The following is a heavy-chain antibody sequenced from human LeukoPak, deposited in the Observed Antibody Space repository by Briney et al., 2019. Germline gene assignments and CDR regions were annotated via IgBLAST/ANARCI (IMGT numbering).Heavy chain of an antibody. CDR3: ARDSHTNIVGATGGLE. D-gene: IGHD1-26*01. J-gene: IGHJ4*02. Sequence: ASVKVSCKASGYTFTGYYMHWVRQAPGQGLEWMGRINPNSGGTNYAQKFQGRVTMTRVTSISTAYMELSRLRSDDTAVYYCARDSHTNIVGATGGLEWGQGTLVTVSS. CDR1: GYTFTGYY. CDR2: INPNSGGT. V-gene: IGHV1-2*06.